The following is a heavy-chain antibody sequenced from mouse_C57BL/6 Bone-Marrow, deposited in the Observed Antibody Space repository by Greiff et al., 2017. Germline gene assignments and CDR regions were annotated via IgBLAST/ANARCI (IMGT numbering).Heavy chain of an antibody. CDR2: IYPRSGNT. CDR3: ARFPIYYYGSAGFAY. Sequence: VQLQESGAELARPGASVKLSCKASGYTFTSYGISWVKQRTGQGLEWIGEIYPRSGNTYYNEKFKGKATLTADKSSSPAYMELRSLTSEDSAVYFCARFPIYYYGSAGFAYWGQGTLVTVSA. J-gene: IGHJ3*01. D-gene: IGHD1-1*01. CDR1: GYTFTSYG. V-gene: IGHV1-81*01.